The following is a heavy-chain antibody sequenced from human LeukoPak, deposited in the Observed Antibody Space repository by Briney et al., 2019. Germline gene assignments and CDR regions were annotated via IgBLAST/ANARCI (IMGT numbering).Heavy chain of an antibody. D-gene: IGHD3-3*01. J-gene: IGHJ4*02. Sequence: PSETLSLTCTASGGSISSYYWSWIRQPPGKGLEWIGYIYYSGSTNYNPSLKSRVTISVDTSKNQFSLKLSSVTAADTAVYYCARGPYYDFWSGSGLNYFDYWGQGTLVTVSS. CDR2: IYYSGST. V-gene: IGHV4-59*08. CDR1: GGSISSYY. CDR3: ARGPYYDFWSGSGLNYFDY.